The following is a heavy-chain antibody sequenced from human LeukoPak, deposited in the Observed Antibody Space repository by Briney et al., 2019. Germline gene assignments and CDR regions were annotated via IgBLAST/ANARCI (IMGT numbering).Heavy chain of an antibody. CDR3: ASGPSGYCTNGVCYYFDY. CDR1: GGTFSSCA. Sequence: ASVKVSCKASGGTFSSCAISWVRQAPGQGLEWMGGIIPIFGTANYAQKFQGRVTITADESTSTAYMELSSLRSEDTAVYYCASGPSGYCTNGVCYYFDYWGQGTLVTVSS. J-gene: IGHJ4*02. D-gene: IGHD2-8*01. V-gene: IGHV1-69*13. CDR2: IIPIFGTA.